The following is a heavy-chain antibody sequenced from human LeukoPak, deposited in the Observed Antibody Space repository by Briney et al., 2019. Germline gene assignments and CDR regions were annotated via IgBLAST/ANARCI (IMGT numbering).Heavy chain of an antibody. CDR3: ARDGIAARPGRY. J-gene: IGHJ4*02. Sequence: ASVKVCCKASGYTFTGYYMHWVRPAPGQGLEWMGWINPNSGGINYAQKFQGRVTMTRDTSISTAYMELSRMRSDDTAVYYCARDGIAARPGRYWGQGTLVTVSS. D-gene: IGHD6-6*01. CDR1: GYTFTGYY. V-gene: IGHV1-2*02. CDR2: INPNSGGI.